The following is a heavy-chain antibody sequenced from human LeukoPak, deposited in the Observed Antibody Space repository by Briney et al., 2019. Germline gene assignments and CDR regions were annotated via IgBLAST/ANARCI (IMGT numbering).Heavy chain of an antibody. Sequence: SVKVSCKASGGTFSSYAISWVRQAPGQGLEWMGGIIPIFGTANYAQKFQGRVTITADESTSTAYMELSSLRSEDAAVYYCARVGVSYDILTGYFDYWGQGTLVTVSS. J-gene: IGHJ4*02. CDR3: ARVGVSYDILTGYFDY. CDR1: GGTFSSYA. CDR2: IIPIFGTA. D-gene: IGHD3-9*01. V-gene: IGHV1-69*01.